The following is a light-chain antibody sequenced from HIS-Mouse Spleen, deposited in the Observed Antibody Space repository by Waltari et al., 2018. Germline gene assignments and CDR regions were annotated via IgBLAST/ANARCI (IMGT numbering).Light chain of an antibody. Sequence: ELVLTQSPGTLSLSPGERATLSCRASQSVSSSYLAWYQQKPGQAPRLLIYGASSRATGIPDRFSSSGSGTDFTLTISRLEPEDFAVYYCQQYGSSFTFGPGTKVDIK. CDR3: QQYGSSFT. V-gene: IGKV3-20*01. J-gene: IGKJ3*01. CDR2: GAS. CDR1: QSVSSSY.